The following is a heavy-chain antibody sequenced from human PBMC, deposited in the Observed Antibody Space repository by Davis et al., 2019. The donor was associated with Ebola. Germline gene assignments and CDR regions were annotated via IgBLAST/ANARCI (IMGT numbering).Heavy chain of an antibody. CDR2: ISYDGSNK. Sequence: PGGSLRLSCAASGFTFSSYAMHWVRQAPGKGLEWVAVISYDGSNKYYADSVKGRFTISRDNSKNTLYLQMNSLRVEDTAIYYCAIVRGDVWGKGTTVTVSS. J-gene: IGHJ6*04. V-gene: IGHV3-30-3*01. CDR1: GFTFSSYA. CDR3: AIVRGDV. D-gene: IGHD5-24*01.